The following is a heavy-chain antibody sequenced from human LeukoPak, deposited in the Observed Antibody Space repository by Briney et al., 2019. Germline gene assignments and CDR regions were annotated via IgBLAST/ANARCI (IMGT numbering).Heavy chain of an antibody. V-gene: IGHV4-31*03. J-gene: IGHJ6*02. CDR2: IYYSGST. Sequence: SEALSLTCTVSGGSISSGGYYWSWIRQHPGKGLEWIGYIYYSGSTYYNPSLKSRVTISVDTSKNQFSLKLSSVTAADTAVYYCARALVNRIPYYYYGMDVWGQGTTVTVSS. D-gene: IGHD2/OR15-2a*01. CDR1: GGSISSGGYY. CDR3: ARALVNRIPYYYYGMDV.